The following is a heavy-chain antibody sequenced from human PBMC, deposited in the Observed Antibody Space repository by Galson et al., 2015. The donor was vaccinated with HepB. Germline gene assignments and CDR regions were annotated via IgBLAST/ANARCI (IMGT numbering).Heavy chain of an antibody. V-gene: IGHV3-64D*06. J-gene: IGHJ6*02. Sequence: SLRLSCAASGFTFSSYAMHWVRQAPGKGLEYVSAISSNGGSTYYADSVKGRFTISRDNSKNTLYLQMSSLRAEDTAVYYCVKGGYCSSTSLLWPCNYGMDVWGQGTTVTVSS. CDR2: ISSNGGST. CDR3: VKGGYCSSTSLLWPCNYGMDV. D-gene: IGHD2-2*01. CDR1: GFTFSSYA.